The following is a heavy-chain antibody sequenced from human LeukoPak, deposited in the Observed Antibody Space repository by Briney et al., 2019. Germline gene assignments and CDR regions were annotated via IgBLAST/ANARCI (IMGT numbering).Heavy chain of an antibody. V-gene: IGHV4-39*01. CDR2: IYYSGST. CDR3: ARISLLWFGARPDAFDI. J-gene: IGHJ3*02. Sequence: SETLSLTCTVSGGSISSSSYYWGWIRQPPGKGLEWIGSIYYSGSTYYNPSLKSRVTISVDTSKNQFSLKLSSVTAADTAVYYCARISLLWFGARPDAFDIWGQGTMVTVSS. D-gene: IGHD3-10*01. CDR1: GGSISSSSYY.